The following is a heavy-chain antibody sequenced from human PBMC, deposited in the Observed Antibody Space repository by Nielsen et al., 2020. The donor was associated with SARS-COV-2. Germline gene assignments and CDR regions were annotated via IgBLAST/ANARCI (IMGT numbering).Heavy chain of an antibody. Sequence: SETLSLTCTVSGGSISSYYWSWIRQPPGKGLEWIGYIYYSGSTNYNPSLKSRVTISVDTSKNQFSLKLSSVTAADTAVYYCARRVGYCSGGSCYSPFDYWGQGTLVTVSS. J-gene: IGHJ4*02. CDR1: GGSISSYY. CDR3: ARRVGYCSGGSCYSPFDY. D-gene: IGHD2-15*01. CDR2: IYYSGST. V-gene: IGHV4-59*12.